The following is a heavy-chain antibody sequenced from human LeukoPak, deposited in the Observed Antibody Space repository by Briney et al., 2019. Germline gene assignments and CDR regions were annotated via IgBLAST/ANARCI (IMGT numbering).Heavy chain of an antibody. D-gene: IGHD3-22*01. Sequence: GASVKVSCKASGYTFTSYDINWVRQATGQGLEWMGWMNPNSGNTGYAQKFQGRVTITADKSTSTAYMEPSSLRSDDTAVYYCTSDTYYYDSTGLGHWFDPWGQGTLVTVSS. J-gene: IGHJ5*02. CDR2: MNPNSGNT. CDR3: TSDTYYYDSTGLGHWFDP. V-gene: IGHV1-8*03. CDR1: GYTFTSYD.